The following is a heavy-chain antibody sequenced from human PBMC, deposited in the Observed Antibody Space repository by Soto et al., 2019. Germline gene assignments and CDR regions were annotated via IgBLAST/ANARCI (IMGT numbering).Heavy chain of an antibody. CDR1: GFTLSGYA. V-gene: IGHV3-64*01. Sequence: GSLRLSCAASGFTLSGYAMDWVRQAPGKGLEYVSGISSNGVGTYYANSVQGRFTISRDNSKNTVYLQMGSLRPEEMAVYYCARRARPDFYYMDVWGKGTTVTVSS. CDR3: ARRARPDFYYMDV. J-gene: IGHJ6*03. CDR2: ISSNGVGT. D-gene: IGHD6-6*01.